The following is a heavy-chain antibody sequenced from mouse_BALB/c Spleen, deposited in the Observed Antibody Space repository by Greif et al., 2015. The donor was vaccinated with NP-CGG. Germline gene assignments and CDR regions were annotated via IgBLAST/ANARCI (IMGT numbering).Heavy chain of an antibody. CDR3: AKNWDY. Sequence: QVQLQQSGPGLVQPSQILSITCTVSGFSLTSYGVHWVRQSPGKGLEWLGVIWSGGSTDYNAAFISRLSISKDNSKSQVFFKINSLQANDTAIYYCAKNWDYWGQGTTLTVSS. J-gene: IGHJ2*01. V-gene: IGHV2-2*02. CDR2: IWSGGST. CDR1: GFSLTSYG.